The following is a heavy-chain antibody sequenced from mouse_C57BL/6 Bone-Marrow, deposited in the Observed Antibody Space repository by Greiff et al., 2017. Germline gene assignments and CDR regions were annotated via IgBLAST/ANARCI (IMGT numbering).Heavy chain of an antibody. D-gene: IGHD2-12*01. J-gene: IGHJ4*01. Sequence: VQLQQSGPGLAKPSQTLSLTCSVTGYSITSDYWNWIRNFTGNKLEYMGYISYSGSTYYNPSLKSRISITRDTSKNQYYLQLKSVTTEDTATYYWARLGVTTDYAMDYWGRGTSVTVSS. CDR1: GYSITSDY. CDR3: ARLGVTTDYAMDY. V-gene: IGHV3-8*01. CDR2: ISYSGST.